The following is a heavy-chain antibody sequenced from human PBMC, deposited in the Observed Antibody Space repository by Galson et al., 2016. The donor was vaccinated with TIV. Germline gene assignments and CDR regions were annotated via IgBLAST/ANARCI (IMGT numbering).Heavy chain of an antibody. V-gene: IGHV3-23*01. D-gene: IGHD1/OR15-1a*01. CDR2: ISRRGFNT. J-gene: IGHJ6*02. CDR3: AKEAGTDYYYGMDV. Sequence: SLRLSCAASGFIFNSFAMSWVRQAPGKGLQWVSAISRRGFNTYYADSAKGRFTISRDNSKNTLYLQMNSVGADDTAVYYCAKEAGTDYYYGMDVWGQGTTVTVSS. CDR1: GFIFNSFA.